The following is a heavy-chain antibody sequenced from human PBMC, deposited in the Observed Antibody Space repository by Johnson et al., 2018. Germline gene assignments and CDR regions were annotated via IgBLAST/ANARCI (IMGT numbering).Heavy chain of an antibody. CDR3: ARALGGYRYGTGLDYYGRDV. D-gene: IGHD5-18*01. J-gene: IGHJ6*02. Sequence: VQLVQSGGGLVQPGGSLRLSCAASGFTFSNYWMSWVRQAPGKGLEWVANIKEDGSEKYYVDSVKGRFTISRDNAKNSLYLQMNSLRAEETALYYCARALGGYRYGTGLDYYGRDVWGQGTTVPVS. CDR2: IKEDGSEK. V-gene: IGHV3-7*04. CDR1: GFTFSNYW.